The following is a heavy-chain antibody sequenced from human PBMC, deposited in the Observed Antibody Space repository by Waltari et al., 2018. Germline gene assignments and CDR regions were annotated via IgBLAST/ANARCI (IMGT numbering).Heavy chain of an antibody. CDR3: ARDRFGVVSEGYYYYYGMDV. Sequence: QVQLQESGPGLVKPSETLSLTCTVPGGSISSYYWSWFRQPPGKGLEWIGYIYYSGSTNYNPSLKSRVTISVDTSKNQFSLKLSSVTAADTAVYYCARDRFGVVSEGYYYYYGMDVWGQGTTVTVSS. D-gene: IGHD3-3*01. CDR1: GGSISSYY. J-gene: IGHJ6*02. CDR2: IYYSGST. V-gene: IGHV4-59*01.